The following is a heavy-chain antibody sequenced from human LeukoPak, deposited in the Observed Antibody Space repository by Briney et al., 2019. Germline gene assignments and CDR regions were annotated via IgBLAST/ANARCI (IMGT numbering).Heavy chain of an antibody. J-gene: IGHJ4*02. D-gene: IGHD2-15*01. CDR3: ARMVGNYFDY. CDR1: GFSLSTRGMR. V-gene: IGHV2-70*04. Sequence: SGPALMQPTPPLTLTFNFSGFSLSTRGMRVSWIRQPPGKALEWLARIDWDDDKFYITSLKTRLTISKDTSKNQVVLTMTNMDPVDTATYYCARMVGNYFDYWGQGTLVTVSS. CDR2: IDWDDDK.